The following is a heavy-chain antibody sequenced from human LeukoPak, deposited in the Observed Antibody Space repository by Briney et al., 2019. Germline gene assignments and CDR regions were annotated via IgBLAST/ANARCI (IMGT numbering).Heavy chain of an antibody. Sequence: PGGSLRLSCAASGFTFSSYGMHWVRQAPGKGLEWVAVISYDGSDKYYADSVKGRFTISRDNSKKTLYLQMNSLRAEDTAVYYCAKDRATSGYTYGYAIDYWGQGTLVTVSS. D-gene: IGHD5-18*01. CDR3: AKDRATSGYTYGYAIDY. CDR2: ISYDGSDK. V-gene: IGHV3-30*18. J-gene: IGHJ4*02. CDR1: GFTFSSYG.